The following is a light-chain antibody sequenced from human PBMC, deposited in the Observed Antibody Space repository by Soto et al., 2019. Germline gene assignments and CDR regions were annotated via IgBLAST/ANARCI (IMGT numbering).Light chain of an antibody. CDR1: SGDVGGYNY. CDR2: EVS. J-gene: IGLJ1*01. V-gene: IGLV2-8*01. CDR3: SSYAGSNNYV. Sequence: QSVLTQPPSASGSPGQSVTISCTGTSGDVGGYNYVSWYQQHPGKAPKLMIYEVSTRPSGVPDRFSGSKSGNTASLTVSGLQAEDEADYYCSSYAGSNNYVFGTGTKLTVL.